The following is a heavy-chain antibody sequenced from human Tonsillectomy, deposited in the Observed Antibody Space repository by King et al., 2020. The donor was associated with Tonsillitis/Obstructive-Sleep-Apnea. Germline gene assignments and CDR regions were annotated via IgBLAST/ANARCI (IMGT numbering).Heavy chain of an antibody. V-gene: IGHV3-30*18. Sequence: VQLVQSGGGVVQPGRSLRLSCAASGFTFSSYGMQWVRQAPGKGLEWVAVISYDGNTKYYADSVKGRFTISRDNSKNTLYLQVNSLRAEDTAVFYCAKEGTAMVARHFDCLVQGTLVTVSS. CDR1: GFTFSSYG. D-gene: IGHD5-18*01. CDR2: ISYDGNTK. CDR3: AKEGTAMVARHFDC. J-gene: IGHJ4*02.